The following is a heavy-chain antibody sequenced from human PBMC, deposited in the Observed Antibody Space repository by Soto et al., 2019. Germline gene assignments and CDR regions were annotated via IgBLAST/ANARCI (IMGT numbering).Heavy chain of an antibody. CDR1: GYTFTSYG. CDR2: ISAYNGNT. J-gene: IGHJ5*02. V-gene: IGHV1-18*01. CDR3: ARERNYCSGGSGNWFDP. D-gene: IGHD2-15*01. Sequence: ASVKVSCKASGYTFTSYGISWVRQAPGQGLEWMGWISAYNGNTNYAQKKQGRDTITRDTSASTAYMELSSLRSEDTAVYYCARERNYCSGGSGNWFDPWG.